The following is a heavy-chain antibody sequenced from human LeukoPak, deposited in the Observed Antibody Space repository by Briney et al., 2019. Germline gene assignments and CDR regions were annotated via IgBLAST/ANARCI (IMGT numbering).Heavy chain of an antibody. CDR1: GVSVNSSDHY. Sequence: PSETLFLTCTVSGVSVNSSDHYWSWIRQTPGKGLEWIGYISHSGTTYYNPSLKSRVTIAVDTSKNQFFLILSSMTIADTTIYYCARGKVPEPSGDGSLVTASP. V-gene: IGHV4-30-4*01. D-gene: IGHD1-14*01. CDR3: ARGKVPEP. J-gene: IGHJ5*02. CDR2: ISHSGTT.